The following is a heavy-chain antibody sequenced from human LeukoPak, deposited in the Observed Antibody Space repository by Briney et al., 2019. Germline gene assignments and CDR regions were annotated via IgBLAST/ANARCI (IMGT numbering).Heavy chain of an antibody. CDR1: GFSLSTNREG. Sequence: SGPTLVKPTQTLTLTCTFSGFSLSTNREGVGWIRQPPGKALEWLALIYWDDDKRYSPSLKSRLTITKDTSKNQVVLTMTNMDPVDTATYYCAHRRYGCSYDYYYFDYWGQGTLVTVSS. CDR3: AHRRYGCSYDYYYFDY. CDR2: IYWDDDK. V-gene: IGHV2-5*02. J-gene: IGHJ4*02. D-gene: IGHD5-18*01.